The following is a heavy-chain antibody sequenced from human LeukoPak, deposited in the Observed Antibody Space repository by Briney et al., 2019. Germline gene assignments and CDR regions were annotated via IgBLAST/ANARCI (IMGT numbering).Heavy chain of an antibody. CDR1: GYSFTSYW. CDR2: IYPGDSDT. CDR3: ARHATSSGWYFDY. D-gene: IGHD6-19*01. V-gene: IGHV5-51*01. J-gene: IGHJ4*02. Sequence: HGESLKISCKGSGYSFTSYWIGWARQMPGKGLEWMGIIYPGDSDTTYSPFFQGQVTISADKSVSTAYLQWSSLKASDTAMYYCARHATSSGWYFDYWGQGTLVTVSS.